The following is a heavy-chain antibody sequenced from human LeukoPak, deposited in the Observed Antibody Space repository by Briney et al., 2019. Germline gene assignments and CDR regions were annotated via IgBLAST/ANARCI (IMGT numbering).Heavy chain of an antibody. CDR1: GGSISSYY. V-gene: IGHV4-59*01. Sequence: SETLSLTCTVSGGSISSYYWRWIRQPPGKGLEWIGYIYYSGSTNYNPSLKSRVTISVDTSKNQFSLKLSSVTAADTAVYYCASEIYSGSYSGLAYWGQGTLVTVSS. D-gene: IGHD1-26*01. J-gene: IGHJ4*02. CDR3: ASEIYSGSYSGLAY. CDR2: IYYSGST.